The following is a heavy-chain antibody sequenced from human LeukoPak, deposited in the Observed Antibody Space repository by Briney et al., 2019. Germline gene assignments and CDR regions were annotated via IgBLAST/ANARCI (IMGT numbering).Heavy chain of an antibody. CDR3: ARVLYSSSWYDLAFDI. Sequence: SETLPLTCTVSGGSISSGGYYWSWIRQHPGKGLEWIGYIYYSGSTYYNPSLKSRVTISVDRSKNQFSLKLSSVTAADTAVYYCARVLYSSSWYDLAFDIWGQGTMVTVSS. CDR1: GGSISSGGYY. V-gene: IGHV4-31*03. J-gene: IGHJ3*02. CDR2: IYYSGST. D-gene: IGHD6-13*01.